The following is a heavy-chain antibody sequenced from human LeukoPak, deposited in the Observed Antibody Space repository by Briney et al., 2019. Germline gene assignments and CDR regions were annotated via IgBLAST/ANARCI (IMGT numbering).Heavy chain of an antibody. V-gene: IGHV1-2*02. CDR3: ARGMRFGELLSDYYYYYYMDV. D-gene: IGHD3-10*01. J-gene: IGHJ6*03. Sequence: ASVKVSCKASGYTFTGYYMHWVRQAPGQGLEWMGWINPNSGGTNYAQKFQGRVTMTRDTSISTAYMELSRLRSDDAAVYYCARGMRFGELLSDYYYYYYMDVWGKGTTVTVSS. CDR2: INPNSGGT. CDR1: GYTFTGYY.